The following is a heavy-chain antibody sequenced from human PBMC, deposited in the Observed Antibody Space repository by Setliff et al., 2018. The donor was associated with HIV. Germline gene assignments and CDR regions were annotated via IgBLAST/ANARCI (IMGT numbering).Heavy chain of an antibody. J-gene: IGHJ4*01. CDR1: GYTFTSYA. D-gene: IGHD3-10*01. CDR2: INVGNGDT. CDR3: ARGALLAVFDFDH. V-gene: IGHV1-3*01. Sequence: VASVKVSCKASGYTFTSYAIHWVRQAPGQSLEWMGWINVGNGDTKYSQDLQGRITITRDTSANTAYMELSRLRSDDTAVYFCARGALLAVFDFDHWGHGTLVTVSS.